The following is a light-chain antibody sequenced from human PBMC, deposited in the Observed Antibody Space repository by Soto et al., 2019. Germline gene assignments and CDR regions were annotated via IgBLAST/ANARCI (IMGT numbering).Light chain of an antibody. CDR2: GAS. CDR1: QDITRW. J-gene: IGKJ4*01. V-gene: IGKV1-12*01. Sequence: DIQMTQSPSSVSGSVGDRVTITCRASQDITRWLAWYQQKPGKAPKLLIYGASSLQSGVPSRLSGSGSETDFTLTISSLQPEDSATYYCQQTNTFPLTFGGGTKVDIK. CDR3: QQTNTFPLT.